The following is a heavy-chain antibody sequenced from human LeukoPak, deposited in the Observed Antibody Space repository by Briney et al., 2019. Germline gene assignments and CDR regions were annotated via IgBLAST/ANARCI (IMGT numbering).Heavy chain of an antibody. J-gene: IGHJ6*03. D-gene: IGHD6-6*01. Sequence: ASVKVSCKASGYTFTGYYMHWVRQAPGQGLEWMGWINPNSGGTNYAQKFQGRVTMTRDTSISTAYMELSRLRSDGAAVYYCASFVPNSSSSRYYYYYMDVWGKGTTVTVSS. CDR2: INPNSGGT. V-gene: IGHV1-2*02. CDR3: ASFVPNSSSSRYYYYYMDV. CDR1: GYTFTGYY.